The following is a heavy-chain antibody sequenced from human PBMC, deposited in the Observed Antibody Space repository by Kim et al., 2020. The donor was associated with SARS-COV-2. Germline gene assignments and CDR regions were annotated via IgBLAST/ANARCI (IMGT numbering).Heavy chain of an antibody. CDR1: GFTFSNAW. CDR2: IKSKTDGGTT. CDR3: TTGRRYSSSWHTKPRYYFDY. V-gene: IGHV3-15*01. Sequence: GGSLRLSCAASGFTFSNAWMSWVRQAPGKGLGWVGRIKSKTDGGTTDYAAPVKGRFTISRDDSKNTLYLQMNSLKTEDTAVYYCTTGRRYSSSWHTKPRYYFDYWGQGTLVTVSS. D-gene: IGHD6-13*01. J-gene: IGHJ4*02.